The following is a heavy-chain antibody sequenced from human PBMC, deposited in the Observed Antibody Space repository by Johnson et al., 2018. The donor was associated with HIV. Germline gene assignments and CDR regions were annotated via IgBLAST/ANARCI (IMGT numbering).Heavy chain of an antibody. CDR1: GFTFSRYA. CDR2: ISYDGSNK. D-gene: IGHD4-17*01. J-gene: IGHJ3*02. Sequence: QVQLVESGGGVVQPGRSLRLSCAASGFTFSRYAMHWVRQAPGKGLEWVAVISYDGSNKYYADSVKGRFTISRDNSKNTLYLQMNGLRADDTATYYCVRDYGDYVDDAFDIWGQGTMVTVSS. V-gene: IGHV3-30*14. CDR3: VRDYGDYVDDAFDI.